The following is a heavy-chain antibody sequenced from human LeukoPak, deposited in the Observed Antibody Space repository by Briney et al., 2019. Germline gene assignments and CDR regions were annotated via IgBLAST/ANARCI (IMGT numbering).Heavy chain of an antibody. CDR3: AKDPGYSSSWYSSH. Sequence: GWSLRLSCAASELSFSSYAMSWVRQAPGKGLEWVSGISGSGDNTYYADSVKGRFTISRDNSKNTLYLQMNSLRAEDTAVYYCAKDPGYSSSWYSSHWGQGTLVTVSS. D-gene: IGHD6-13*01. J-gene: IGHJ4*02. V-gene: IGHV3-23*01. CDR1: ELSFSSYA. CDR2: ISGSGDNT.